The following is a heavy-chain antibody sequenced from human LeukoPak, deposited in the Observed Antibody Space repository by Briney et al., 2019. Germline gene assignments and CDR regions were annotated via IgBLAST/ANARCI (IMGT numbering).Heavy chain of an antibody. CDR3: ARVTLTGDHFNAFDI. Sequence: ASVKVSCKASGYTFTSYGIRWVRQAPGQGLEWMGWISAYNGNTNYAQKLQGRVTMTTDTSTSTAYMELRSLRSDDTAVYYCARVTLTGDHFNAFDIWGQGTMVTVSS. J-gene: IGHJ3*02. V-gene: IGHV1-18*01. CDR1: GYTFTSYG. D-gene: IGHD7-27*01. CDR2: ISAYNGNT.